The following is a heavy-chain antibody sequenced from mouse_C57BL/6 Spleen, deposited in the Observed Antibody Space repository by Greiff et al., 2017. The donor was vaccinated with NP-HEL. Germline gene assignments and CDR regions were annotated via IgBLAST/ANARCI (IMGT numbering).Heavy chain of an antibody. CDR1: GFTFSDYG. J-gene: IGHJ4*01. V-gene: IGHV5-17*01. Sequence: EVMLVESGGGLVKPGGSLKLSCAASGFTFSDYGMHWVRQAPEKGLEWVAYISSGSSTIYYADTVKGRFTISRDNAKNTLFLQMTSLRSEDTAMYYCARRDGNYPYYAMDYWGQGTSVTVSS. D-gene: IGHD2-1*01. CDR3: ARRDGNYPYYAMDY. CDR2: ISSGSSTI.